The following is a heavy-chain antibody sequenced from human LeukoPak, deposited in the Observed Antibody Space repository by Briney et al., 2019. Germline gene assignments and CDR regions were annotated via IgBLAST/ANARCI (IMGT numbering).Heavy chain of an antibody. CDR2: INPNSGGT. V-gene: IGHV1-2*02. Sequence: ASVKVSCKVSGYTLTELSMHWVRQAPGQGLEWMGWINPNSGGTNYAQKFQGRVTMTRDTSISTAYMELSRLRSDDTAVYYCASKALMDVWGKGTTVTISS. CDR3: ASKALMDV. J-gene: IGHJ6*03. CDR1: GYTLTELS.